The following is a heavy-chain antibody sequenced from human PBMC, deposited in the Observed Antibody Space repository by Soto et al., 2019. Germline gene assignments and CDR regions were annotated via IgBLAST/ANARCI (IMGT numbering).Heavy chain of an antibody. D-gene: IGHD1-7*01. CDR1: AFTFNSYA. V-gene: IGHV3-30-3*01. CDR2: ISYDGGSE. CDR3: ARDSGELPFFDY. Sequence: QVHLVESGGGVVPPGRSLRLSCAASAFTFNSYAMHWVRQAPGKGLEWVAVISYDGGSEDYVASVKGRFTISRDNSKNTLYLDMSSLGPEDKAVYYCARDSGELPFFDYWGQGTLVTVSS. J-gene: IGHJ4*02.